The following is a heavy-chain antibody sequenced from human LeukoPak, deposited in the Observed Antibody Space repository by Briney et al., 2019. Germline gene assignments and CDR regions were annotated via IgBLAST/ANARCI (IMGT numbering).Heavy chain of an antibody. V-gene: IGHV3-11*01. CDR2: ISSSGSTI. Sequence: KPGGSLRLSCAASGFTFSDYYMSWIRQAPGKGLEWVSYISSSGSTIYYADSVKGRFTISRDNAKNSLYLQMNSLRAEDTAVYYCARDVRWEYSSSHCFDYWGQGTLVTVSS. CDR1: GFTFSDYY. J-gene: IGHJ4*02. D-gene: IGHD6-6*01. CDR3: ARDVRWEYSSSHCFDY.